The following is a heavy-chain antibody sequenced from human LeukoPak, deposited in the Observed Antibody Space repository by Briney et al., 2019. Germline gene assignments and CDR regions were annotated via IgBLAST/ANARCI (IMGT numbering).Heavy chain of an antibody. CDR3: ARVFIGDYGDYQFDY. Sequence: GGSLRLSCVASGFTFTTYNMNWVRQAPGKGLEWVSYISGSGGDIFYADSVKGRFTISRDNAKNSVYLQMNSLRAEDTAVYYCARVFIGDYGDYQFDYWGQGTLVTVSS. J-gene: IGHJ4*02. D-gene: IGHD4-17*01. CDR2: ISGSGGDI. CDR1: GFTFTTYN. V-gene: IGHV3-48*01.